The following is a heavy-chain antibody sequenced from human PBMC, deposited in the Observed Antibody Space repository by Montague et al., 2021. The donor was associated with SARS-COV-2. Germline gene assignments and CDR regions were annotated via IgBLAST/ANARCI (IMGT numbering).Heavy chain of an antibody. CDR2: IHSGASYA. D-gene: IGHD1-26*01. V-gene: IGHV3-23*03. Sequence: SMRLSCSASGFTFSSHDMTWVRQAPGKGLEWVSIIHSGASYASYXGSVKGRFTISRDNSKNTLYLQMNSLRAEDTAVYYCAKGVGQKSSAVDYWGQGTQVTVSP. CDR1: GFTFSSHD. CDR3: AKGVGQKSSAVDY. J-gene: IGHJ4*02.